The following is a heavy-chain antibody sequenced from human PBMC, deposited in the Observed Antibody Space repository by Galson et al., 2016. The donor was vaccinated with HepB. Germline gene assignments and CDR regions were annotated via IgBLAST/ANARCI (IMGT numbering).Heavy chain of an antibody. Sequence: SVKVSCKASGGTFSNYAISWVRQAPGQGLEWMGGIIPIFGTSNYAQKFRGRVTITADESTNTAYMELSSLKSDDTAVYYCAREGYYDYVWGGFFDYWGQGTLVTVSS. V-gene: IGHV1-69*13. J-gene: IGHJ4*02. D-gene: IGHD3-16*01. CDR2: IIPIFGTS. CDR3: AREGYYDYVWGGFFDY. CDR1: GGTFSNYA.